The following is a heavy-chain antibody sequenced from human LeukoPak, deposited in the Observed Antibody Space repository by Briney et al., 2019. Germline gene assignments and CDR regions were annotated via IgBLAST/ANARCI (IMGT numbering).Heavy chain of an antibody. V-gene: IGHV4-4*07. CDR2: IYNSGTT. CDR3: ARDRLGATGHWRIDV. CDR1: GGSFSSYY. J-gene: IGHJ2*01. Sequence: SETLSLTCTVSGGSFSSYYWTWIRQPAGKGLEWIGRIYNSGTTNYTPSLESRVTMSLDTSKNRFSLSLSSVTAADTAVYYCARDRLGATGHWRIDVWGRGTLVTVSS. D-gene: IGHD1-26*01.